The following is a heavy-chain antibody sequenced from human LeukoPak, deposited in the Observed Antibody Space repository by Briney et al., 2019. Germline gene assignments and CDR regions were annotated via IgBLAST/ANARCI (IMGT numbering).Heavy chain of an antibody. J-gene: IGHJ6*03. CDR2: ISHRGRT. D-gene: IGHD3-16*02. V-gene: IGHV4-34*01. Sequence: PSETLSLTCAVYGGSLSDYYWSWIRQSPGKGLEWIGEISHRGRTYYNLSLKSRVTISIDTSKNQFSLKMNSVTAADTAVYYCARVMGASWFFYLDVWGKGTTVTVSS. CDR1: GGSLSDYY. CDR3: ARVMGASWFFYLDV.